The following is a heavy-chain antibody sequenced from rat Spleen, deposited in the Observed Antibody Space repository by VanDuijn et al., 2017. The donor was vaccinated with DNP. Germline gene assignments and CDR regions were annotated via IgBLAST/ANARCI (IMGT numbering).Heavy chain of an antibody. D-gene: IGHD1-2*01. J-gene: IGHJ2*01. CDR1: GFTFSDYY. Sequence: EVQLVESGGGLVQPGRSLKLSCAASGFTFSDYYMAWVRQAPTKGLEWVSYITYDGGNTYYRDSVKGRFTISRDNAKSTLYLQMNSLRSEDTATYYCARGAIFDYWGQGVMVTVSS. CDR2: ITYDGGNT. V-gene: IGHV5-20*01. CDR3: ARGAIFDY.